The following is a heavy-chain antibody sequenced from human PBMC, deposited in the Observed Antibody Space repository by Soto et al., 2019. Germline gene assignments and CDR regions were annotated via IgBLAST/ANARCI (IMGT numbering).Heavy chain of an antibody. J-gene: IGHJ5*02. D-gene: IGHD3-10*01. CDR2: IYYSGST. CDR1: GGSISSGDYY. Sequence: PSETLSLTCTVSGGSISSGDYYWSWIRQPPGKGLEWIGYIYYSGSTYYNPSLKSRVTISVGTSKNQFSLKLSSVTAADTAVYYCARLDGSGYHHWFDPWGQGTLVTVSS. CDR3: ARLDGSGYHHWFDP. V-gene: IGHV4-30-4*01.